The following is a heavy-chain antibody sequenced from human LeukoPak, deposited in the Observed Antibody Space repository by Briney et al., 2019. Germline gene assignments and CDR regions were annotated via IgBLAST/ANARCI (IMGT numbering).Heavy chain of an antibody. J-gene: IGHJ6*03. V-gene: IGHV1-69*13. CDR1: GYTFTSYG. CDR2: IIPIFGIP. D-gene: IGHD6-25*01. CDR3: GPSGNYYYYYMDV. Sequence: SVKVSCKASGYTFTSYGISWVRQAPGQGLEWMGGIIPIFGIPDSAQKFQGRLTITADESTTTAYMELSSLRSDDTAIYYCGPSGNYYYYYMDVWGKGTTVTISS.